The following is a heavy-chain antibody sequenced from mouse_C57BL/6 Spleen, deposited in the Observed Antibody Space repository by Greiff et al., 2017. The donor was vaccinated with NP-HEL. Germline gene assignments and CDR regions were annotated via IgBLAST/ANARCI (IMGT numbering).Heavy chain of an antibody. J-gene: IGHJ2*01. V-gene: IGHV1-82*01. CDR1: GYAFSSSW. CDR2: IYPGDGDT. CDR3: ARHDYDGPYYFDY. D-gene: IGHD2-4*01. Sequence: QVQLQQSGPELVKPGASVKISCKASGYAFSSSWMNWVKQRPGKGLEWIGRIYPGDGDTNYNGKFKGKATLTADKSSSTAYMQLSSLTSVDSAVYFCARHDYDGPYYFDYWGQGTTLTVSS.